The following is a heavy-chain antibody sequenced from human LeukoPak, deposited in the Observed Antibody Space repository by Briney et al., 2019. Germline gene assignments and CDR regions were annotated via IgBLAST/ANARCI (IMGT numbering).Heavy chain of an antibody. Sequence: SVKVSCKASGGTFSSYAISWVRQAPGQGLEWMGGIIPIFGTANYAQKFQGRVTITADESTSTAYMELSSLRSEDTAVYYCARGLEIVVAANWFDRWGQGTLVTVSS. CDR2: IIPIFGTA. V-gene: IGHV1-69*13. D-gene: IGHD3-22*01. CDR3: ARGLEIVVAANWFDR. J-gene: IGHJ5*02. CDR1: GGTFSSYA.